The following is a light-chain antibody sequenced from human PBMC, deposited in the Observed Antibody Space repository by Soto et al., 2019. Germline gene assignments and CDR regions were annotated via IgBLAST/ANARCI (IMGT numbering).Light chain of an antibody. Sequence: QSALTQPPSVSGAPGQRVTLSCIGRSSNIGAGYGVHWYQQLPGTAPKLLIYHNNIRASGVPDRFSGFQSGTSASLAITGLQAEDEADYYCQSYDSSLSGSVFGGGTQLTVL. CDR2: HNN. J-gene: IGLJ3*02. CDR1: SSNIGAGYG. V-gene: IGLV1-40*01. CDR3: QSYDSSLSGSV.